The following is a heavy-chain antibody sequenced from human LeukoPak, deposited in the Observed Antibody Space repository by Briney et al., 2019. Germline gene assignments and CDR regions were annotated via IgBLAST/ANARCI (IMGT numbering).Heavy chain of an antibody. CDR1: GFTFDDYA. CDR2: ISWNSGRI. J-gene: IGHJ4*02. Sequence: GGSLRLSCAATGFTFDDYAMHWVRQAPGKGLEWVSGISWNSGRIGYADSVKGRFTISRDNAKNSLYLQMNSLRAEDTAVYYCARDLYRIVVVPHYFDYWGQGTLVTVSS. V-gene: IGHV3-9*01. CDR3: ARDLYRIVVVPHYFDY. D-gene: IGHD3-22*01.